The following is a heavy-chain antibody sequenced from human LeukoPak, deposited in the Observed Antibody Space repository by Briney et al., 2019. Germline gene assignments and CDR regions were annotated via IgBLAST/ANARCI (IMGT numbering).Heavy chain of an antibody. Sequence: SETLSLTCTVSGGSINSYYWSWIRQHPGKGLEWIGYIYYSGSTNYNPSLKSRLTISVDTSKNQFSLKLSSVTAADTAVYYCARATTGDTYYYYYMDVWGKGTTVTISS. CDR3: ARATTGDTYYYYYMDV. J-gene: IGHJ6*03. CDR2: IYYSGST. D-gene: IGHD1-1*01. CDR1: GGSINSYY. V-gene: IGHV4-59*01.